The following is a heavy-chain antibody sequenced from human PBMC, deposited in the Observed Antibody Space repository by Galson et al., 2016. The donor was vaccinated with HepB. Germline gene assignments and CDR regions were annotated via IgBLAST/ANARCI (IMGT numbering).Heavy chain of an antibody. D-gene: IGHD1-26*01. V-gene: IGHV3-33*03. J-gene: IGHJ4*02. CDR3: ASGDSGSYRNYLDH. CDR1: GFTFSHYG. CDR2: IWSDASSK. Sequence: SLRLSCAASGFTFSHYGMHCVRQAPGKGHVRVAIIWSDASSKYYADSVKGRFTISRDTSMNTVYLQLDSVRAEDTAMYFCASGDSGSYRNYLDHWGQGTMVIVSS.